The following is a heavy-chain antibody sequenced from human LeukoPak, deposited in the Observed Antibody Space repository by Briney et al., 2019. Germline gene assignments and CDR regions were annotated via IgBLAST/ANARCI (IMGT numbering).Heavy chain of an antibody. D-gene: IGHD1-20*01. J-gene: IGHJ6*03. CDR3: ARDITTTITLYYYYYMDV. CDR2: IKQDGSEK. Sequence: GGSLRLSCAASGFTFSSFWMSWVRQAPGKGLEWVANIKQDGSEKYYVDSVKGRFTISRDNAKNSLYLQMNSLRAEDTAVYCCARDITTTITLYYYYYMDVWGKGTTVTVSS. V-gene: IGHV3-7*01. CDR1: GFTFSSFW.